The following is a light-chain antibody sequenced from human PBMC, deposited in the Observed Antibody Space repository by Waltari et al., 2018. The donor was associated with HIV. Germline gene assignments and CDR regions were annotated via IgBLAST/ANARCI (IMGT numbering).Light chain of an antibody. J-gene: IGKJ2*01. CDR2: GAS. V-gene: IGKV3-20*01. Sequence: EIVLTQSPGTLSLSPGDRATLSCRASQSVGNRFLAWYQQKGGRPPRLLIYGASSRAAGIPDRFSGGGSGTDFTLTINRLQPEDFAVYFCLQYGSSPYTFGQGTKLEI. CDR3: LQYGSSPYT. CDR1: QSVGNRF.